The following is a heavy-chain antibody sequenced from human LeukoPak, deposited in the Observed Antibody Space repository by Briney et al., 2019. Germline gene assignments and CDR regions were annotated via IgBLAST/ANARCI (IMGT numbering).Heavy chain of an antibody. Sequence: GGSLRLSCAASGFTFSSYSMNWVRQAPGKGLEWVSSISSSSSYIYYADSVKGRFTISRDNAKNSLYLQMNSLRAEDTAVYYCARGFYCSGGSCYRYYYYMDVWGRGTTVTISS. V-gene: IGHV3-21*01. D-gene: IGHD2-15*01. CDR2: ISSSSSYI. CDR3: ARGFYCSGGSCYRYYYYMDV. J-gene: IGHJ6*03. CDR1: GFTFSSYS.